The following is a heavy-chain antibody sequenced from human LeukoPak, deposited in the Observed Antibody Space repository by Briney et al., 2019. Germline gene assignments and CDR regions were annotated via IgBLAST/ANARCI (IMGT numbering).Heavy chain of an antibody. Sequence: PSETLSLTCAVYGGSFRGYYWSWIRQPPGKGLEWIGEINHSGSTNYNPSLKSRVTISVDTSKNQFSLKLSSVTAADTAVYYCARRSGYSSSWYTYWGQGTLVTVSS. CDR1: GGSFRGYY. D-gene: IGHD6-13*01. V-gene: IGHV4-34*01. J-gene: IGHJ4*02. CDR2: INHSGST. CDR3: ARRSGYSSSWYTY.